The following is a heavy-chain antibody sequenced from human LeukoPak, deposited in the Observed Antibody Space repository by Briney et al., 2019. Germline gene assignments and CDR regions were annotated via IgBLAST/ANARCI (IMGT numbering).Heavy chain of an antibody. CDR3: ARDLGYPVPASLPDY. CDR2: INPNSGGT. CDR1: GYTFAGYY. D-gene: IGHD2-2*01. Sequence: ASVKVSFKASGYTFAGYYMHWVRQAPGQGREGMGWINPNSGGTNYAQKFRGRVTMTRDTSISTAYMELSRLRSDDTAVYYCARDLGYPVPASLPDYWGQGTLVTVSS. J-gene: IGHJ4*02. V-gene: IGHV1-2*02.